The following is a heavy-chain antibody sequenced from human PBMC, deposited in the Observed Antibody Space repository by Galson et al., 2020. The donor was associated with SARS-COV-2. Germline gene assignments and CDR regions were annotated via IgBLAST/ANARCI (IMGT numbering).Heavy chain of an antibody. D-gene: IGHD3-3*01. J-gene: IGHJ4*02. CDR1: GGTFSSYT. CDR2: ILPILGLT. Sequence: ASVKVSCKASGGTFSSYTFSWVRQAPGQGLEWMGRILPILGLTNYAQKFQGRATITADKSTSTAYMELSSLRSEDTAVYYCSFWSGYYDVDYWGQGTPVTVSS. V-gene: IGHV1-69*02. CDR3: SFWSGYYDVDY.